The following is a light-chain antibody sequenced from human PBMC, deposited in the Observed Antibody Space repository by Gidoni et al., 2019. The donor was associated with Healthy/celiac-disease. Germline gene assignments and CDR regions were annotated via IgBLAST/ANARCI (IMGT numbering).Light chain of an antibody. CDR1: QSVSSN. Sequence: EIVMTQTPATLSVSPGERATLTCRASQSVSSNLAWYQQKPGQAPRLLSYGASTRATGIPARFSGSGSGTEFTLTISSLQSEDFAVYYCQQDNNWPGTFXPXTKVEIK. CDR3: QQDNNWPGT. CDR2: GAS. V-gene: IGKV3D-15*01. J-gene: IGKJ1*01.